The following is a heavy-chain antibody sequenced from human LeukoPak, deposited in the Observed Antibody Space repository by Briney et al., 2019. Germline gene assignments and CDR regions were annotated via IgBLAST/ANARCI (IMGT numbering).Heavy chain of an antibody. Sequence: ASVNVSCKASGYTFTTYGISWVRLAPGQGLEWMGWISAYNGNTNYAQQFQGRVTMTTDTSMSTAYMELRSLRSDDTAVYYCARDLIAVRPGWFDRWGQGSLVTVSS. V-gene: IGHV1-18*01. CDR1: GYTFTTYG. J-gene: IGHJ5*02. D-gene: IGHD6-6*01. CDR3: ARDLIAVRPGWFDR. CDR2: ISAYNGNT.